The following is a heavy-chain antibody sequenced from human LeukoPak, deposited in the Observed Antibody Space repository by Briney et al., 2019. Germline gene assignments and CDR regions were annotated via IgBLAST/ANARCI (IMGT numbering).Heavy chain of an antibody. D-gene: IGHD3-9*01. Sequence: SETLSLTCAVYGGSFSGYYWSWIRQPPGKGLEWIGEINHSGSTNYNPSLKSRVTISVGTSKNQFSLKLSSVTAADTAVYYCASGLTGYDYWGQGALVTVSS. CDR3: ASGLTGYDY. J-gene: IGHJ4*02. V-gene: IGHV4-34*01. CDR2: INHSGST. CDR1: GGSFSGYY.